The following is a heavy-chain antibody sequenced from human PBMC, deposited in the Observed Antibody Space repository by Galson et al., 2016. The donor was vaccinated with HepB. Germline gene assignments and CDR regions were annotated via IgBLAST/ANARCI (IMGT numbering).Heavy chain of an antibody. CDR3: ANHRG. V-gene: IGHV3-7*03. CDR1: GFTFTSHW. J-gene: IGHJ4*02. CDR2: INQGGGEK. Sequence: SLRLSCAASGFTFTSHWMHWVRQAPGKGLEWVANINQGGGEKYYVDSVKGRFTISRDNFKNSLYLKMSSLRAEDTAVYYCANHRGWGQGTLVTVSS. D-gene: IGHD1-14*01.